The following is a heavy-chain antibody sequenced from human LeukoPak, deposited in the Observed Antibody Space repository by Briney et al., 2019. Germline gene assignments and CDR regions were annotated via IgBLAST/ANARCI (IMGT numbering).Heavy chain of an antibody. D-gene: IGHD2-15*01. V-gene: IGHV1-69*05. CDR1: GGTFSSYA. CDR2: LIPIFGTA. Sequence: SVKVSCKDSGGTFSSYAISWVRQAPRQGLEWMGGLIPIFGTANYAQKFQGRVTITTDEFTSTAYMELRSLRSEDTAVYYCARSGGSVDYYYYMDGWGKGTTVTVYS. J-gene: IGHJ6*03. CDR3: ARSGGSVDYYYYMDG.